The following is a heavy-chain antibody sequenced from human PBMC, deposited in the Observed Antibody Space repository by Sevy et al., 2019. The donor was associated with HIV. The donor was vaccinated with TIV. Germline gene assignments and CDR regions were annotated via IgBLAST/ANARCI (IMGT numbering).Heavy chain of an antibody. J-gene: IGHJ4*02. D-gene: IGHD6-13*01. CDR2: IYYSGST. V-gene: IGHV4-30-4*01. CDR3: ARAGYSSSWYPGNFDY. Sequence: SETLSLTCTVSGGSISSGDYYWSWIRQPPGKGLEWIGYIYYSGSTYYNPSLKSRVTISVDTSKNQFSLKLSSVTAADTVVYYCARAGYSSSWYPGNFDYWGQGTLVTVSS. CDR1: GGSISSGDYY.